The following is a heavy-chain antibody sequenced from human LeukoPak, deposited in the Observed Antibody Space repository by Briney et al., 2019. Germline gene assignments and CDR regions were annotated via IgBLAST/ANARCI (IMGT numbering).Heavy chain of an antibody. D-gene: IGHD1-14*01. CDR3: ATYTNRVAGDV. Sequence: GGSLRRSCAAAGLTCSKSWMSWVRQAPGQGLKGVAAIKEDGSEKDYVDSGKGRFTMSRDNAKDSLDLQMNSLKAEDTAVYYCATYTNRVAGDVWGQGTSVSVSS. CDR1: GLTCSKSW. J-gene: IGHJ6*02. V-gene: IGHV3-7*01. CDR2: IKEDGSEK.